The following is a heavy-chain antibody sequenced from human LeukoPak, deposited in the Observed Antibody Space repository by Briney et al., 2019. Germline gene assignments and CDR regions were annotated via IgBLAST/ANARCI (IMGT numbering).Heavy chain of an antibody. CDR2: ISYDGSNK. CDR1: GFTFSSYG. V-gene: IGHV3-30*18. CDR3: AKDYNY. Sequence: HSGGSLRLSCAASGFTFSSYGMHWVRQAPGKGLEWVAVISYDGSNKYYADSVKGRFTISRDNSKNTLYLRMNSLRAEDTAVYYCAKDYNYWGQGTLVTVSS. J-gene: IGHJ4*02.